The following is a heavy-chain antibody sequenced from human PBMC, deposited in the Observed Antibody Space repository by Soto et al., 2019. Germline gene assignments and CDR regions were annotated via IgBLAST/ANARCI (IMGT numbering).Heavy chain of an antibody. CDR3: ARTEAGAFHI. CDR2: IHHIGTT. CDR1: GGSLTTFNW. Sequence: QVQLQESGPGLVKPSGILSLTCAVSGGSLTTFNWWSWVRQPPGKGLEWIGEIHHIGTTNYNPSLDSRVTISLDKSRNHFSLTLISVTAADSAVYYCARTEAGAFHIWGRGKMITVSS. D-gene: IGHD3-10*01. J-gene: IGHJ3*02. V-gene: IGHV4-4*02.